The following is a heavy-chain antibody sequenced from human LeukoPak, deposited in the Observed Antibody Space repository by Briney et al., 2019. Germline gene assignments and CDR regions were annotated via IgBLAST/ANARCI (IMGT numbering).Heavy chain of an antibody. CDR3: AREASTEAIHAFDP. CDR1: GLSFSRNG. Sequence: SGGSLRLSCAASGLSFSRNGMHWVRQAPGKGLEWLAFIQYDGSSKYYADSVKGRFTISRDNSKNTLYLQMNTLRVEDTAVYYCAREASTEAIHAFDPWGQGTLVTVSA. CDR2: IQYDGSSK. J-gene: IGHJ5*02. V-gene: IGHV3-30*02. D-gene: IGHD2-21*01.